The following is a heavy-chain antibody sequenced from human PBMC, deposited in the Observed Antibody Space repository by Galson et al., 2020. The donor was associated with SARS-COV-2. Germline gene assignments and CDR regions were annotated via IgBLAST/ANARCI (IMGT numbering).Heavy chain of an antibody. V-gene: IGHV3-9*01. CDR3: AKSGCSSTSCYLNY. CDR1: GFTFDDYA. Sequence: GGSLRLSCAASGFTFDDYAMHWVRQAPGKGLEWVSGISWNSGSIVYADSVKGRFTISRDNAKNSLYLQMNSLRPEDTAFYYCAKSGCSSTSCYLNYWAQGSLVTGSS. J-gene: IGHJ4*02. D-gene: IGHD2-2*01. CDR2: ISWNSGSI.